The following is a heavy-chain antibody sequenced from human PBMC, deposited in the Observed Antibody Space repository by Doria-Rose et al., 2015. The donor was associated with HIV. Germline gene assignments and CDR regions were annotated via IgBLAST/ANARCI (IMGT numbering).Heavy chain of an antibody. Sequence: NKPGSSVKVSCKASGGTFSSYTISWVRQAPGQGLEWMGRIIPILDIVNYALRFQGRVTITADESTSTAYMELSSLRSEDTAIYYCASQWERSSFDYWGQGTLVTVSS. CDR2: IIPILDIV. D-gene: IGHD1-26*01. V-gene: IGHV1-69*02. CDR1: GGTFSSYT. J-gene: IGHJ4*02. CDR3: ASQWERSSFDY.